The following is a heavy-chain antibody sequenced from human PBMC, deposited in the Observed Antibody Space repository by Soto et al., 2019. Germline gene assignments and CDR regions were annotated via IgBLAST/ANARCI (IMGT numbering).Heavy chain of an antibody. CDR3: ARPRYAWACDY. V-gene: IGHV3-30-3*01. CDR2: ISYDGSNK. CDR1: GFTFSSYA. D-gene: IGHD3-16*01. J-gene: IGHJ4*02. Sequence: PGGSLRLSCAASGFTFSSYAMHWVRQAPGKGLEWVAVISYDGSNKYYADSVKGRFTISRDNSKNTLYLQMNSLRAEDTAVYYCARPRYAWACDYWGQGTLVTVSS.